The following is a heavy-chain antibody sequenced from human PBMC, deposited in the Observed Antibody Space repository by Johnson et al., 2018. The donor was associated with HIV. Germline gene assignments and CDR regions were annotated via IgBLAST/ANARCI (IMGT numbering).Heavy chain of an antibody. D-gene: IGHD5-12*01. CDR2: ISYDGSNK. J-gene: IGHJ3*02. V-gene: IGHV3-30-3*01. CDR1: GFTFGSYA. Sequence: QVQLVESGGGVVQPGGSLRLSCAASGFTFGSYAMHWVRQAPGKGLEWVAVISYDGSNKYYADSVKGRFTISRDNSKNTLYLQMNSLRAEDTAVYYCARGRARAFDIWGQGTMVTVSS. CDR3: ARGRARAFDI.